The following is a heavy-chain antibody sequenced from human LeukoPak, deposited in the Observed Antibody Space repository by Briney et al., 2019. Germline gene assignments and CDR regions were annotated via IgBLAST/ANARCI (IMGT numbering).Heavy chain of an antibody. CDR3: VRFPSGITAPIYYFDY. J-gene: IGHJ4*02. D-gene: IGHD1/OR15-1a*01. V-gene: IGHV3-21*01. CDR1: GFTFNAYA. CDR2: ISSRSEYI. Sequence: GGSLRLSCAVSGFTFNAYAMNWVRQAPGKGLEWVSSISSRSEYIYYADSVKGRFTISRDNAKNSLYLQMNSLRAEDTAMYYCVRFPSGITAPIYYFDYWGQGTLVTVSS.